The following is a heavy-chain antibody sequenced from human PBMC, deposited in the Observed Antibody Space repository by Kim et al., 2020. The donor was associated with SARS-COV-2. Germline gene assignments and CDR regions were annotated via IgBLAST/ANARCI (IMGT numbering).Heavy chain of an antibody. J-gene: IGHJ4*02. V-gene: IGHV4-59*01. CDR2: IYYSGSA. CDR3: ARGKFAPNY. CDR1: GVSISSYY. Sequence: SETLSLTCTVSGVSISSYYWSWIRQPPGKGLEWIGYIYYSGSADYNPSLKSRVTISVDTSKNQFSLKLSSVTAADTAGYYCARGKFAPNYWGQGTPVTVS.